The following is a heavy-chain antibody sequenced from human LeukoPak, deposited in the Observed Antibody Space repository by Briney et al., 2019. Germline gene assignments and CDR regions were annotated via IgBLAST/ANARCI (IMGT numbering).Heavy chain of an antibody. J-gene: IGHJ4*02. CDR2: ISYDGSNK. D-gene: IGHD3-22*01. CDR1: GFTFSSYA. V-gene: IGHV3-30-3*01. CDR3: ARQGSWTYYYDSSVRY. Sequence: PGGSLRLSCAASGFTFSSYAMHWVRQAPGKGLEWVAVISYDGSNKYYADSVKGRFTISRDNSKNTLYLQMNSLRAEDTAVYYCARQGSWTYYYDSSVRYWGQGTLVTVSS.